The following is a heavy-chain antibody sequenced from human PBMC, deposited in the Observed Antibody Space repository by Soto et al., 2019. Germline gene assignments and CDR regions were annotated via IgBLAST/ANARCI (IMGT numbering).Heavy chain of an antibody. CDR3: ARAFAGAQGAHFDY. CDR1: GGSISSYY. CDR2: XYXXGXT. J-gene: IGHJ4*02. D-gene: IGHD1-26*01. V-gene: IGHV4-4*07. Sequence: SETLSLTCTVSGGSISSYYWSWIRQPAGKGLEXIGXXYXXGXTXXXPXXXSRVTMSVDTSKNQFSLKLSSVTAADTAVYYCARAFAGAQGAHFDYWGQGTLVTASS.